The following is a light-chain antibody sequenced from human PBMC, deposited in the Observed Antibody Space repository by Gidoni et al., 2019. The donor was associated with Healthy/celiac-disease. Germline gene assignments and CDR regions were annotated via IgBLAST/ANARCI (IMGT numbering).Light chain of an antibody. CDR1: ALPKQY. Sequence: SYELTQPPSVSVSPGQTARITCSGDALPKQYAYWYQQQPGQAPVLVIYKDSERPSGIPERFSGSSSGTTVTLTISGVQAEDEADYYCQSADSSGTHWVFGGGTKLTVL. V-gene: IGLV3-25*02. CDR3: QSADSSGTHWV. CDR2: KDS. J-gene: IGLJ3*02.